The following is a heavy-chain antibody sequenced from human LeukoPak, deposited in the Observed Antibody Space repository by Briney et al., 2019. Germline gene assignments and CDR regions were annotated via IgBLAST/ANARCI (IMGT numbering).Heavy chain of an antibody. CDR3: ARARGPQREGASDI. CDR1: GFTVSSNY. V-gene: IGHV3-66*01. J-gene: IGHJ3*02. D-gene: IGHD3-10*01. Sequence: PGGSLRLSCAASGFTVSSNYMSWVRQAPGKGLEWVSVIYSGGNTYYADSVEGRFTMSRDNSKNTLYLQMSSLRAEDTAVYYCARARGPQREGASDIWGQGTMVTVSS. CDR2: IYSGGNT.